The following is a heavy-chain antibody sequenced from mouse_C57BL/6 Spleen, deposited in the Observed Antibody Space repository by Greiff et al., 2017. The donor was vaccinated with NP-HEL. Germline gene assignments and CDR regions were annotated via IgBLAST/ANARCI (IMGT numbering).Heavy chain of an antibody. J-gene: IGHJ2*01. CDR1: GFTFSSYG. CDR2: ISSGGSYT. D-gene: IGHD1-2*01. V-gene: IGHV5-6*02. CDR3: ARRLLRPYFDY. Sequence: EVMLVESGGDLVKPGGSLKLSCGASGFTFSSYGMSWVRQTPDKRLEWVATISSGGSYTYYPDSVKGRFTISRDNAKNTLYLQMSSLKSEDTAMYYCARRLLRPYFDYWGQGTTLTVSS.